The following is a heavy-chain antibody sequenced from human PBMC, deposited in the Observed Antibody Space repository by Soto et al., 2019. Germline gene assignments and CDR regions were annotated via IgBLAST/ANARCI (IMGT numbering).Heavy chain of an antibody. CDR1: GFTLRTYT. CDR3: ARDDCSSSSCYLYALFHS. D-gene: IGHD2-2*01. J-gene: IGHJ1*01. V-gene: IGHV3-30-3*01. CDR2: ILYDGGTK. Sequence: QVRLVESGGGVGQPGMSLSLSCEASGFTLRTYTMHWVRQAPGKGLEWVAVILYDGGTKFYADSVEGRFTISRDTSKNTLFLHMSSLRADDTAIYYCARDDCSSSSCYLYALFHSWGQGTPVTVTS.